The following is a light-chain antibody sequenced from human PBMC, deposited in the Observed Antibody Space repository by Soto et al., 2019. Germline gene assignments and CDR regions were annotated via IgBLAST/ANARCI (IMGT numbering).Light chain of an antibody. CDR2: DAS. V-gene: IGKV3-11*01. J-gene: IGKJ1*01. CDR1: QSVSSH. CDR3: VQRTTWPWT. Sequence: EIVWTQSPGTLSLSPGQRANLSCRASQSVSSHLAWYQQKPGQAPRLLIYDASNRATGIPARFSGSGSGTDFTLTISSLEPDDFAVYHCVQRTTWPWTCGQGSTVEIK.